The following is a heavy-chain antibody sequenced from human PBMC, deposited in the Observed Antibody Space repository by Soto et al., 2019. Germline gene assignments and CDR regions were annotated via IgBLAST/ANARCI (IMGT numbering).Heavy chain of an antibody. J-gene: IGHJ4*02. CDR2: ISYDGSNK. CDR1: GFTFSSYG. D-gene: IGHD2-21*02. CDR3: AKGTAFY. V-gene: IGHV3-30*18. Sequence: QVQLVESGGGVVQPGRSLRLSCAASGFTFSSYGMHWVRQAPGKGLEWVAGISYDGSNKYYADSVKGRFTISRDNSKNTLYLQMNSLRAEDTAVYYCAKGTAFYWGQGTLVTVSS.